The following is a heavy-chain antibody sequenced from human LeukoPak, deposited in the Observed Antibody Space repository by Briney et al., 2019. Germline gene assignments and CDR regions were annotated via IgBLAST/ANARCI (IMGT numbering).Heavy chain of an antibody. CDR1: GFSVSSNY. CDR3: AGRYSSGWYVN. D-gene: IGHD6-19*01. CDR2: IFSGGST. Sequence: SGGSLRLSCAASGFSVSSNYMSWVRQASGKGLEWVSVIFSGGSTNYADSVKGRFTISRDNSKNTLYLQMNTLRVEDTAVYFCAGRYSSGWYVNWGQGTLVTVSS. V-gene: IGHV3-66*01. J-gene: IGHJ4*02.